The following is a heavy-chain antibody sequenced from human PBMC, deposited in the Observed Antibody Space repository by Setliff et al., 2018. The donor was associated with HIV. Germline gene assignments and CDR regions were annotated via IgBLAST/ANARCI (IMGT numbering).Heavy chain of an antibody. Sequence: RASVKVSCKASGYTFTSYAMHLVRQAPGQRLEWMGWINAGNGNTKYSQKFQGRVTITRDTSTSTVYMELSSLRSEDTAVYYCARDFSGYDDYWGQGTLVTVSS. CDR3: ARDFSGYDDY. V-gene: IGHV1-3*01. J-gene: IGHJ4*02. D-gene: IGHD5-12*01. CDR2: INAGNGNT. CDR1: GYTFTSYA.